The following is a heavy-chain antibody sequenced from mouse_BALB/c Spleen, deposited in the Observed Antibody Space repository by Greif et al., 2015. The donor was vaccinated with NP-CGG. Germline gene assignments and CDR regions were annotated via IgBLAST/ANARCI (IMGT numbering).Heavy chain of an antibody. J-gene: IGHJ2*01. V-gene: IGHV3-6*02. Sequence: EVQLQQSRPGLVKPSQSLSLTCSVTGYSITSGYYWNWIRQFPGNKLEWMGYISYDGSNNYNPSLKNRISITRDTSKNQFFLKLNSVTTEDTATYYCARGEVHFDYWGQGTTLTVSS. D-gene: IGHD2-14*01. CDR3: ARGEVHFDY. CDR2: ISYDGSN. CDR1: GYSITSGYY.